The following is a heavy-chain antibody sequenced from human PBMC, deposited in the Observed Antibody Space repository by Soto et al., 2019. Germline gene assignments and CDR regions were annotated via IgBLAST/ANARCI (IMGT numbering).Heavy chain of an antibody. D-gene: IGHD3-3*01. CDR3: AREGILGLFDAFDL. CDR1: VFTSSG. V-gene: IGHV1-18*04. J-gene: IGHJ3*01. CDR2: ISTHNGNT. Sequence: ASVKVSCKASVFTSSGISWVRQAPGQRLEWMGWISTHNGNTIYAQKFQGRVIMTMDTSTTTVYMELRSLRPDDTADYLCAREGILGLFDAFDLWGQGTMVTVSS.